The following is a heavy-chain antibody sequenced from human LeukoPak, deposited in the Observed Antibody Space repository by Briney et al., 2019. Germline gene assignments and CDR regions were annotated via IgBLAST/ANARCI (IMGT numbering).Heavy chain of an antibody. Sequence: ASVKVSCKASGYTFTSYAMHWVRQAPGQRLEWMGWIDAGNGNTKYSQKFQGRVTITRDTSASTAYMELSSLRSEDTAVYYCARQPDYYYYYGMDVWGKGTTVTVSS. CDR3: ARQPDYYYYYGMDV. CDR1: GYTFTSYA. V-gene: IGHV1-3*01. J-gene: IGHJ6*04. CDR2: IDAGNGNT.